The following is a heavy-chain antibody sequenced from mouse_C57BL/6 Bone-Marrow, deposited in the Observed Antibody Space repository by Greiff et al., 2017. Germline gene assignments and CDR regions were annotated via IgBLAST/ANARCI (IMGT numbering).Heavy chain of an antibody. D-gene: IGHD3-2*02. J-gene: IGHJ2*01. CDR1: GFTFSSYA. CDR3: ARGGGQLRPYYFDY. CDR2: ISDGGSYT. Sequence: EVMLVDSGGGLVKPGGSLKLSCAASGFTFSSYAMSWVRQTPEKRLEWVATISDGGSYTYYPDNVKGRFTISRDNAKNNLYLQMSHLRSEDTAMYYCARGGGQLRPYYFDYWGQGTTLTVSS. V-gene: IGHV5-4*03.